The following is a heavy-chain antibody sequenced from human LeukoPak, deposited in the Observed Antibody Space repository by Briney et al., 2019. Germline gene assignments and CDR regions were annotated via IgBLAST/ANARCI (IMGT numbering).Heavy chain of an antibody. J-gene: IGHJ4*02. CDR3: VRGYYFDY. CDR1: GYSFTDYY. CDR2: INTNTGNP. V-gene: IGHV7-4-1*02. Sequence: ASVKVSCKASGYSFTDYYIHWVRQAPGQGLEWMGWINTNTGNPTYAQGFTGRFVFSLDTSVSTAYLQISSLKAEDTAVYYCVRGYYFDYWGQGTLVTVSS.